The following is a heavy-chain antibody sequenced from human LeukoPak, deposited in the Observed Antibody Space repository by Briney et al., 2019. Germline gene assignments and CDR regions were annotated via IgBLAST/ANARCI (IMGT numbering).Heavy chain of an antibody. CDR1: GFTFSNYW. J-gene: IGHJ5*02. CDR2: IKQDGSEK. CDR3: ARVLTYYYDSSGYYRNWFDP. V-gene: IGHV3-7*01. D-gene: IGHD3-22*01. Sequence: GGSLRLSCAASGFTFSNYWMSWVRQAPGKGLEWVANIKQDGSEKYYVDSVKGRFTISRDNAKNSLYLQMNSLRAEDTAVYYCARVLTYYYDSSGYYRNWFDPWGQGTLVTVSS.